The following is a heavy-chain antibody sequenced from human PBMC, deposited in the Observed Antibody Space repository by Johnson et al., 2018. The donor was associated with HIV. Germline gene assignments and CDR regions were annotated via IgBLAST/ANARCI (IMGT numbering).Heavy chain of an antibody. CDR3: AREGALGAYDAFDI. V-gene: IGHV3-9*01. J-gene: IGHJ3*02. Sequence: VQLVESGGGLVKPGGSLRLSCAASGFTFSDYYMHWVRQAPGKGLEWVSGISWNSGSIADADSVKGRFTISRDNSKNTLYLEMNSLRAEDTAVYYCAREGALGAYDAFDIWGQGTMVTVSS. D-gene: IGHD3-10*01. CDR1: GFTFSDYY. CDR2: ISWNSGSI.